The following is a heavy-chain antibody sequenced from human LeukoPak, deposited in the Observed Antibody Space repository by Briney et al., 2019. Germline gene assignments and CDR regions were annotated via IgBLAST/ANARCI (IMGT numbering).Heavy chain of an antibody. J-gene: IGHJ6*03. Sequence: GGSLRLSCAASGFIFSSYWMSWVRQAPGKGLEWVSSISSSSSYIYYADSVKGRFTISRDNAKNSLYLQMNSLRAEDTAVYYCAREPRPSLGYCSGGSCYPSYYMDVWGKGTTVTVSS. CDR2: ISSSSSYI. CDR3: AREPRPSLGYCSGGSCYPSYYMDV. V-gene: IGHV3-21*01. CDR1: GFIFSSYW. D-gene: IGHD2-15*01.